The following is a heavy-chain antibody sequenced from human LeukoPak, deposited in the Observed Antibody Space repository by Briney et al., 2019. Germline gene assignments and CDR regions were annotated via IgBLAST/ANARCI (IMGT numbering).Heavy chain of an antibody. D-gene: IGHD4-11*01. J-gene: IGHJ6*03. V-gene: IGHV3-30*02. CDR2: IRYDGSNK. Sequence: GGALRLSCAASGFTFSSYGMHWVRQAPGKGLEWVAFIRYDGSNKYYADSVKGRFTISRDKYKNTLYLQMNSLRAEDTAVYYCVTDSDSSNRPEAYYYYMAVWGKATTVTASS. CDR1: GFTFSSYG. CDR3: VTDSDSSNRPEAYYYYMAV.